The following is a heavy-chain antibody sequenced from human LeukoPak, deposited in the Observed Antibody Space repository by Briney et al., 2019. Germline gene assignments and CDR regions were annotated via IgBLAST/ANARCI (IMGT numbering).Heavy chain of an antibody. CDR1: GGSFSGYY. J-gene: IGHJ5*02. CDR2: INHSGST. Sequence: SETLSLTCAVYGGSFSGYYWSWIRQPPGKGLEWIGEINHSGSTNYNPSLKSRVTISVDTSKNQFSLKLSSVTAADAAVYYCARARRRFDPWGQGTLVTVSS. V-gene: IGHV4-34*01. CDR3: ARARRRFDP.